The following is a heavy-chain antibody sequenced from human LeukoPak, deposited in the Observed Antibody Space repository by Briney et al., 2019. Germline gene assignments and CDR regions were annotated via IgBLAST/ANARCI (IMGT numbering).Heavy chain of an antibody. Sequence: ASVKVSCKASGGTFSSYAISWVRQAPGQGLEWMGRIIPIFGTANYAQKFQGRVTITTDGSTSTAYMELSSLRSEDTAVYYCAREFHDILTGYPYFDYWGQGTLVTVSS. CDR1: GGTFSSYA. CDR3: AREFHDILTGYPYFDY. J-gene: IGHJ4*02. CDR2: IIPIFGTA. D-gene: IGHD3-9*01. V-gene: IGHV1-69*05.